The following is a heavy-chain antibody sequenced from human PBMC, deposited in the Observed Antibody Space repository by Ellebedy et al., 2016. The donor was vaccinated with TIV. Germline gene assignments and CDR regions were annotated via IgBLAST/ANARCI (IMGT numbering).Heavy chain of an antibody. CDR3: ARHRDTALSF. V-gene: IGHV1-46*01. CDR2: INPSANST. CDR1: GGTFSRHG. J-gene: IGHJ4*02. D-gene: IGHD5-18*01. Sequence: AASVKVSCKASGGTFSRHGISWVRQAPGQGLEWMGIINPSANSTNYAQKFQDRVIMTWDTSTSTVYLELSSLRSEDTAIYYCARHRDTALSFWGQGTLVTVSS.